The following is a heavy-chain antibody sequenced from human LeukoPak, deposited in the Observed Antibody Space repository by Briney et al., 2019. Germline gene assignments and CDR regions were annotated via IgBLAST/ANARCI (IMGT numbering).Heavy chain of an antibody. CDR3: ARGSRHTLRYFDWLVRYYFDY. Sequence: SETLSLTCAVYGGSFSGYYWSWIRQPPGKGLEWIGEINHSGSTNYNPSLKSRVTLSVDTSKNQFSLKLSSVTAADTAVYYCARGSRHTLRYFDWLVRYYFDYWGQGTLVTVSS. D-gene: IGHD3-9*01. V-gene: IGHV4-34*01. CDR1: GGSFSGYY. CDR2: INHSGST. J-gene: IGHJ4*02.